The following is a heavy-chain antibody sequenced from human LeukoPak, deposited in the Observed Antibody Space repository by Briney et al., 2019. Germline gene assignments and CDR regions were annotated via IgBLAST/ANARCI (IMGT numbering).Heavy chain of an antibody. J-gene: IGHJ5*02. D-gene: IGHD3-10*01. CDR2: IYYNGST. CDR1: GGSISSGDYY. CDR3: ARGGTMVRGVIWWFDP. V-gene: IGHV4-30-4*01. Sequence: SQTLSLTCTVSGGSISSGDYYWSWFRQPPGKGLEWIGYIYYNGSTYYNPSLKSRVSISVDTSKNQFSLKLSSVTAADTAVYYCARGGTMVRGVIWWFDPWGQGTLVTVSS.